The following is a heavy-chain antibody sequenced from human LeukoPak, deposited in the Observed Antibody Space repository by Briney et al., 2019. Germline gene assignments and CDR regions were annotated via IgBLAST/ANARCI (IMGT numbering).Heavy chain of an antibody. CDR1: GDSISSRSDY. J-gene: IGHJ6*03. CDR2: IYYSGST. D-gene: IGHD2-2*01. V-gene: IGHV4-39*07. Sequence: SETLSLTCTVSGDSISSRSDYWGWIRQPPGKGLEWIGSIYYSGSTYYSPSLKSRVTISVDTFKNQFSLKLSSVTAADTALYYCARVASTEYYYYMDVWGKGTTVTVSS. CDR3: ARVASTEYYYYMDV.